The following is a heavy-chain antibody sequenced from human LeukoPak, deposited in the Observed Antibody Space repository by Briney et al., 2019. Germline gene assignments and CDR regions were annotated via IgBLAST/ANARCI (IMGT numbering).Heavy chain of an antibody. CDR3: ARHSGSYRPHYYYYMDV. D-gene: IGHD1-26*01. CDR1: GGTFSSYA. J-gene: IGHJ6*03. CDR2: IIPIFGTA. V-gene: IGHV1-69*13. Sequence: SVKVSCKASGGTFSSYAISWVRQAPGQGLEWMGGIIPIFGTANYAQKFQGRVTITADESTSTAYMELSSLRSEDTAVYYCARHSGSYRPHYYYYMDVWGKGTTVTASS.